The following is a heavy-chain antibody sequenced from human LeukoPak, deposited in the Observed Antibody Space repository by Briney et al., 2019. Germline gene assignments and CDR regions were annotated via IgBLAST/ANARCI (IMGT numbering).Heavy chain of an antibody. V-gene: IGHV4-4*07. Sequence: SETLSLTCTVSGGSISSYYWSWIRQPAGKGLEWLGRIYTSGSTYYNPSLKSRVTISVDTSKNQFSLKLSSVTAADTAVYYCARVRCSGGSCYYDYWGQGTLVTVSS. CDR3: ARVRCSGGSCYYDY. CDR1: GGSISSYY. D-gene: IGHD2-15*01. J-gene: IGHJ4*02. CDR2: IYTSGST.